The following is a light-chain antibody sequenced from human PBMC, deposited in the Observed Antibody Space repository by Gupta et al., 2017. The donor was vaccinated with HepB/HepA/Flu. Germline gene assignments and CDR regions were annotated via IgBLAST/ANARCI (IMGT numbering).Light chain of an antibody. CDR1: SSDVGGYKY. Sequence: SALTQPRSVSGSPGQSVTISCTGSSSDVGGYKYVSWYQHHPGKAPKVMIYDVSKRPSGVPDRFSGSKSGNTASLTISGLQAEDEADYYCCSYAGSDNWVFGGGTKLTVL. V-gene: IGLV2-11*01. J-gene: IGLJ2*01. CDR3: CSYAGSDNWV. CDR2: DVS.